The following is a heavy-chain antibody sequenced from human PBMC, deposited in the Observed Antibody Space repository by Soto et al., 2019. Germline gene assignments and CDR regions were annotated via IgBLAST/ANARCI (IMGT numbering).Heavy chain of an antibody. J-gene: IGHJ4*02. Sequence: PGGSLRLSCAASGFTFNIYGMHWVRQAPDKGLEWVALISYDGSNQYYADSVKGRFTISRDNSKNTLFLQMNSLRVDDTAVYYCAKARYEYLWGNYRSTGNFDSWGQGALVTVSS. CDR2: ISYDGSNQ. CDR1: GFTFNIYG. CDR3: AKARYEYLWGNYRSTGNFDS. D-gene: IGHD3-16*02. V-gene: IGHV3-30*18.